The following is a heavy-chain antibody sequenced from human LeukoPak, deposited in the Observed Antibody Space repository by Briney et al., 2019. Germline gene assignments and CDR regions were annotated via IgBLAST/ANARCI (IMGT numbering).Heavy chain of an antibody. Sequence: ASVKVSCKVSGYTLTELSMHWVRQAPGKGLEWMGGFDPEDGETIYAQKFQGRVTMTEDTSTDTAYMELSSLRSEDTAVYYCATVPNQLSPKVDYWGREPWSPSPQ. V-gene: IGHV1-24*01. CDR3: ATVPNQLSPKVDY. CDR2: FDPEDGET. D-gene: IGHD2-2*01. J-gene: IGHJ4*02. CDR1: GYTLTELS.